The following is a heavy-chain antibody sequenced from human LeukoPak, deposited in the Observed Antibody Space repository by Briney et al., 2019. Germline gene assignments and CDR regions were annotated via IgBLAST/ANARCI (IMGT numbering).Heavy chain of an antibody. D-gene: IGHD3-10*01. CDR1: GYSFTSYW. CDR2: IYPGDSDT. Sequence: VESLKISCKGSGYSFTSYWIGWVRQMPGKGLEWMWIIYPGDSDTRYSPSFQGQVTISADKSISTAYLQWSSLKASDTAMYYCARHSYGSGKAFDYWGQGTLVTVSS. V-gene: IGHV5-51*01. CDR3: ARHSYGSGKAFDY. J-gene: IGHJ4*02.